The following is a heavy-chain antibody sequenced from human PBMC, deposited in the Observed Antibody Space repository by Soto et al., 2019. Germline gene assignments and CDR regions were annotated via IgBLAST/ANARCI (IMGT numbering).Heavy chain of an antibody. Sequence: QVQLVESGGGVVQPGRSLRLSCAASGFTFSSYGMHWVRQAPGKGLEWVAVISYDGSNKYYADSVKGRFTISRDNSKNTLYLQMNSLRAEDTAVYYCAKDFSRYCSTTSCSYYLDYWGQGTLVNVSS. V-gene: IGHV3-30*18. CDR2: ISYDGSNK. CDR3: AKDFSRYCSTTSCSYYLDY. D-gene: IGHD2-2*01. CDR1: GFTFSSYG. J-gene: IGHJ4*02.